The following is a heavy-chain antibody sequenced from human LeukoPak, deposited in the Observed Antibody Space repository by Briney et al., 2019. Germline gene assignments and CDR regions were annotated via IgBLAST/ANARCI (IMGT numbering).Heavy chain of an antibody. CDR1: GFTFSSYG. Sequence: PGRSLRLSCAASGFTFSSYGMHWVRQAPGKGLEWVAVISYDGSNKYYADSVKGRFTISRDNAKNSLYLQMNSLRAEDTAVYYCARFAGWLRFQGAFDYRGQGTLVTVSS. D-gene: IGHD5-12*01. CDR3: ARFAGWLRFQGAFDY. V-gene: IGHV3-30*03. CDR2: ISYDGSNK. J-gene: IGHJ4*02.